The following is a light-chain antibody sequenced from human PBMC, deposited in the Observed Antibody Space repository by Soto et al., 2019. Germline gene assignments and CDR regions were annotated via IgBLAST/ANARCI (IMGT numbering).Light chain of an antibody. J-gene: IGLJ2*01. CDR3: SSHAGTYTLI. V-gene: IGLV2-11*01. CDR2: DVT. Sequence: QSALTQPRSVSGSPGQSVTISCTGTSSDVGGYNFVSWYQQHPDKAPKLMIYDVTKRPSGVPDRFSGSKSGNTASLTISRLQAEDEAAYYCSSHAGTYTLIFGGGTKVTVL. CDR1: SSDVGGYNF.